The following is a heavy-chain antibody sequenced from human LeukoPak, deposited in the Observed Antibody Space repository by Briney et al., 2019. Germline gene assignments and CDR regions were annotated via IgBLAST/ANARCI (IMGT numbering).Heavy chain of an antibody. D-gene: IGHD2-15*01. V-gene: IGHV3-48*01. Sequence: GGSLRLSCVGSGFIFSSYSMNWVRQAPGKGLEWISYISSSSGTIYYADSVKGRFTISRDNAKNSLYLQMNSLRAEDTAVYYCATTRVVVVAAARRDYWGQGTLVTVSS. CDR1: GFIFSSYS. J-gene: IGHJ4*02. CDR3: ATTRVVVVAAARRDY. CDR2: ISSSSGTI.